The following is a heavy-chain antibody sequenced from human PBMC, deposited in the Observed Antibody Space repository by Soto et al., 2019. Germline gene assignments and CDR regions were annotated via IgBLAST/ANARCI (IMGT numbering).Heavy chain of an antibody. Sequence: SETLSLTCTVSGYSINSGYIWGWVRRPPGQGLEWIGSRYSTGTTYYNPSLRRRVKMSVDTSKNQLSLVLRSVTAADTAVYYCVARATVVNSPWFDPWGQGTQDTVSS. CDR2: RYSTGTT. CDR3: VARATVVNSPWFDP. J-gene: IGHJ5*02. V-gene: IGHV4-38-2*02. CDR1: GYSINSGYI. D-gene: IGHD1-1*01.